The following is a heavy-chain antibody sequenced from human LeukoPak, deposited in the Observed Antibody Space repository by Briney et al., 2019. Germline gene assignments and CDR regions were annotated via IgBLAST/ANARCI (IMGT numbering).Heavy chain of an antibody. D-gene: IGHD5-24*01. V-gene: IGHV3-48*03. CDR2: ISSSGSTI. CDR3: ARDSQRWGNFDS. Sequence: GSLRLSCAVSGFTFSSYEMNWVRQAPGKELEWVSYISSSGSTIYYADSVKGRFTISRDDAKNSLYLQMNSLRVEDTAIYYCARDSQRWGNFDSWGQGTLVTVSS. J-gene: IGHJ4*02. CDR1: GFTFSSYE.